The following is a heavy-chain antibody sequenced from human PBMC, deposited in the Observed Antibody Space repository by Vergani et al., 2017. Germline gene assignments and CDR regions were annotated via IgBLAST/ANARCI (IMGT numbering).Heavy chain of an antibody. CDR1: GFTFSSYS. CDR2: ISSSSSYI. Sequence: EVQLVESGGGLVKPGGSLRLSCAASGFTFSSYSMNWVRQAPGKGLEWVSSISSSSSYIYYADSVKGRFTISRDNAKNSLYLQMNSLRAEDTAVYYCARASPRGSGSYSSWGQGTLVTVSS. V-gene: IGHV3-21*01. D-gene: IGHD3-10*01. J-gene: IGHJ5*02. CDR3: ARASPRGSGSYSS.